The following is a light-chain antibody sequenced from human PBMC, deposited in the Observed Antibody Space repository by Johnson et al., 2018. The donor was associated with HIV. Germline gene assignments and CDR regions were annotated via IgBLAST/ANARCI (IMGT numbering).Light chain of an antibody. CDR1: KLGDKY. CDR3: GTWDSSLTSYV. CDR2: QDS. J-gene: IGLJ1*01. Sequence: LTQPPSVSVSPGQTASITCSGDKLGDKYACWYQQKPGQSPVLVIYQDSKRPSGIPGRFSGSKSGPSATLGITGLQTGDEADYYCGTWDSSLTSYVFGAGTKVTVL. V-gene: IGLV3-1*01.